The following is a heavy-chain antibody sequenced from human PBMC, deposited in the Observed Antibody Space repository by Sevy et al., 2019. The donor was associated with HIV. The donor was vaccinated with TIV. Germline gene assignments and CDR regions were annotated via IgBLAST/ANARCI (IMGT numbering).Heavy chain of an antibody. CDR3: AKLRLGELSSDAFDI. D-gene: IGHD3-16*02. V-gene: IGHV3-21*01. CDR1: GFTFSSYS. CDR2: ISSSSSYI. Sequence: GGSLRLSCAASGFTFSSYSMNWVRQAPGKGLEWVSSISSSSSYIYYADSVKGRFTISRDNAKNSLYRQMNSLRAEDTAVYYCAKLRLGELSSDAFDIWGQGTMVTVSS. J-gene: IGHJ3*02.